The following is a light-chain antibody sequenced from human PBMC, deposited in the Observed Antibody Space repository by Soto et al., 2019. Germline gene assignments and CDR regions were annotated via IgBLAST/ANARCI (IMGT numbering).Light chain of an antibody. CDR1: SSDVDDYRY. Sequence: QSVLAQPRSVSGSPGQLLTISCTVTSSDVDDYRYVSWYQQYPGKAPKLVIYDGTKRPSGVPDRFSGSNSGNTASLTISGLQAEDEADYYCCSYVTTPEIFGTGTKV. V-gene: IGLV2-11*01. CDR2: DGT. J-gene: IGLJ1*01. CDR3: CSYVTTPEI.